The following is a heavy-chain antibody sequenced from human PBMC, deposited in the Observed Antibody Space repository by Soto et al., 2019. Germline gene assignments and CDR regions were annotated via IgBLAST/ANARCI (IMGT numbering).Heavy chain of an antibody. Sequence: SETLSLTCAVYGGSFSGYYWSWIRQPPGKGLEWIGEINHSGSTNYNPSLKSRVTISVDTSKNQFSLKLSSVTAADTAVYYCARGVAAAGTAAPKYFQHWGQGTLVTVSS. CDR2: INHSGST. J-gene: IGHJ1*01. CDR1: GGSFSGYY. V-gene: IGHV4-34*01. CDR3: ARGVAAAGTAAPKYFQH. D-gene: IGHD6-13*01.